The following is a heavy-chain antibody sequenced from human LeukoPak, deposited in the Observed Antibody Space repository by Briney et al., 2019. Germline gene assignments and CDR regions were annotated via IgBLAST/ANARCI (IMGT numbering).Heavy chain of an antibody. CDR2: IIPIFGTA. V-gene: IGHV1-69*13. CDR3: ARGADYGDYLDY. Sequence: GASVKVSCKASGGTFSSYAISWVRQAPGQGLEWMGGIIPIFGTANYAQKFQGRVTITADESTSTAYMELSSLRSEDTAVYYCARGADYGDYLDYWGQGTLVTVSS. J-gene: IGHJ4*02. CDR1: GGTFSSYA. D-gene: IGHD4-17*01.